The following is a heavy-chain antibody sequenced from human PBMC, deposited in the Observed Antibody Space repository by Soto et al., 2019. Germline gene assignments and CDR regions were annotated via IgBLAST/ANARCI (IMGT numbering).Heavy chain of an antibody. J-gene: IGHJ6*02. Sequence: QVQLVESGGGVVQPGRSLRLSCAPSGFSFSDFGMHWVRQAPGKGLEWVAAISHDGSNQYYGDSVKGRFSISRDHSNNRLYLQMNKLKVEDSAIYFCAKETRSRAVTATRVNGMDVWGQGTTGTVSS. CDR1: GFSFSDFG. V-gene: IGHV3-30*18. CDR2: ISHDGSNQ. D-gene: IGHD2-21*02. CDR3: AKETRSRAVTATRVNGMDV.